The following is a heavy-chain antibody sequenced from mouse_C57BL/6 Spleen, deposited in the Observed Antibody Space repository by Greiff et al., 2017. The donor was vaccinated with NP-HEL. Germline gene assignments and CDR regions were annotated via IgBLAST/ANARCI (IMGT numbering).Heavy chain of an antibody. J-gene: IGHJ1*03. CDR1: GYSFTDYN. CDR2: INPNYGTT. Sequence: VHVKQSGPELVKPGASVKISCKASGYSFTDYNMNWVKQSNGKSLEWIGVINPNYGTTSYNQKFKGKATLTVDQSSSTAYMQLNSLTSEDSAVYYCASIPTVVATGYFDVWGTGTTVTVSS. CDR3: ASIPTVVATGYFDV. V-gene: IGHV1-39*01. D-gene: IGHD1-1*01.